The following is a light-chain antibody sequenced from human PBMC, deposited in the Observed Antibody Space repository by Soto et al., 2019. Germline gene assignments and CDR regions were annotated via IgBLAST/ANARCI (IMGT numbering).Light chain of an antibody. J-gene: IGLJ2*01. CDR3: QTWGTGIHVV. Sequence: QPVLTQSPSASASLGASVKLTCTLSSGHSSYAIAWHQQQPEKGPRYLMKLNSDGSHSKGDGIPDRFSGSSSGAERYLTISSLQSEDAADYYCQTWGTGIHVVFGGGTNLTVL. CDR2: LNSDGSH. CDR1: SGHSSYA. V-gene: IGLV4-69*01.